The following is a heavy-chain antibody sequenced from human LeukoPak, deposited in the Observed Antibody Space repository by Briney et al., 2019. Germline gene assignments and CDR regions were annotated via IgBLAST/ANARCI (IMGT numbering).Heavy chain of an antibody. J-gene: IGHJ4*02. V-gene: IGHV3-23*01. CDR2: INNSGGST. Sequence: AGGSLRLSCAASGFTFNTYGMSWVRQAPGKGLEWVSSINNSGGSTHYADSVKGRFTISRDNSKNTMYLQMKSLRAEDTAVYYCAKWKTSWGSGSYDGWGQGTLVTVSS. D-gene: IGHD1-26*01. CDR1: GFTFNTYG. CDR3: AKWKTSWGSGSYDG.